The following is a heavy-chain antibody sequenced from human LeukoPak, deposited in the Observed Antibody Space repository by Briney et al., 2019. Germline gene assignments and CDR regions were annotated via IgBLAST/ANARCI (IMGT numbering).Heavy chain of an antibody. CDR1: GFTFSSYA. CDR2: ISGSGGST. CDR3: AKDHRDFITMIVAD. Sequence: QPGGSLRLSCAASGFTFSSYAMSWVRQAPGKGLEWVSAISGSGGSTYYADSVRGRFTISRDNSKNTLYLQMNSLRAEDTAVYYCAKDHRDFITMIVADWGQGTLVTVSS. V-gene: IGHV3-23*01. J-gene: IGHJ4*02. D-gene: IGHD3-22*01.